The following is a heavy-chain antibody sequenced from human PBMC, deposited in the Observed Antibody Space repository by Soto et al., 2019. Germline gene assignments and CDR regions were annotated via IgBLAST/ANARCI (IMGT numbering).Heavy chain of an antibody. CDR2: INPSGGST. D-gene: IGHD4-17*01. J-gene: IGHJ5*01. Sequence: GASVKVSCKASGYTFTSYSIHWVRQAPGQGLEWMGMINPSGGSTSYAQKFQGRVTMTRDASTSTVYMELSSLRSEDTAVYYCAGDPTLTTRVYWLDGWGQGTMVTVSS. CDR1: GYTFTSYS. CDR3: AGDPTLTTRVYWLDG. V-gene: IGHV1-46*01.